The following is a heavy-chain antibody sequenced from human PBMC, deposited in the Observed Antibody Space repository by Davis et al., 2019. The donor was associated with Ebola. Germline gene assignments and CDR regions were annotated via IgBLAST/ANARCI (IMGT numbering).Heavy chain of an antibody. V-gene: IGHV1-69*13. Sequence: SVKVSCKASGGTFSTYAINWVRQAPGQGLEWMGGIIPIFGTANYAQKFQGRVTITADESTSTAYMELSSLRSGDTAVYYCARATPYYYDRSGYHRFYFDYWGQGTLVTVSS. J-gene: IGHJ4*02. CDR1: GGTFSTYA. CDR3: ARATPYYYDRSGYHRFYFDY. D-gene: IGHD3-22*01. CDR2: IIPIFGTA.